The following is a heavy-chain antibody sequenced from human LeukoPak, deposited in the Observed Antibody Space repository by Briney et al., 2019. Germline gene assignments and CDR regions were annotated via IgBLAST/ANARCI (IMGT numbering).Heavy chain of an antibody. CDR2: IYSGGST. V-gene: IGHV3-53*01. CDR3: AREIGGALHYFDY. CDR1: GFTVSSNY. Sequence: GGSLRLSCAASGFTVSSNYXXXXRQAPGKGXXXVSVIYSGGSTYYADSVKGRFTISRDNSKNTLYLQMNSLRAEDTAVYYCAREIGGALHYFDYWGQGTLVTVSS. J-gene: IGHJ4*02. D-gene: IGHD1-26*01.